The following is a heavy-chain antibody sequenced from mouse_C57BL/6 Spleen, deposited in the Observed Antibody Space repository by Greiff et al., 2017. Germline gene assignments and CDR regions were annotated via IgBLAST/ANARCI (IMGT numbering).Heavy chain of an antibody. CDR1: GYTFTSYT. D-gene: IGHD1-1*01. J-gene: IGHJ1*03. CDR2: INPSSGYT. Sequence: VQLQQSGAELARPGASVKMSCKASGYTFTSYTMHWVKQRPGQGLEWIGYINPSSGYTKYIQKFKDKATLTADKSSSTAYMQLSSLTSEDSAVYYCARLLRSSTGYFDVWGTGTTVTVSS. CDR3: ARLLRSSTGYFDV. V-gene: IGHV1-4*01.